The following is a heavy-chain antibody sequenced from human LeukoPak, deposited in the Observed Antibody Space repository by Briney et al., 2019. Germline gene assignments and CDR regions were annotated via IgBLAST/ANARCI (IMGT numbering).Heavy chain of an antibody. Sequence: GGSLRLSCAASGFTFSSYAMSWVRQAPGKGLEWVSAISGSGGSTYYADSVKGRLTISRDNSKNTLYLQMNSLRAEDTAVYYCAKVPDYYGSGSYLLNWFDPWGQGTLVTVSS. CDR2: ISGSGGST. J-gene: IGHJ5*02. D-gene: IGHD3-10*01. V-gene: IGHV3-23*01. CDR3: AKVPDYYGSGSYLLNWFDP. CDR1: GFTFSSYA.